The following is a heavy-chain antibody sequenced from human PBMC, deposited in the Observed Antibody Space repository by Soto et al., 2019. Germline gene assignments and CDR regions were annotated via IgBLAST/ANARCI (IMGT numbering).Heavy chain of an antibody. D-gene: IGHD3-16*01. CDR1: GYTFTSYD. CDR3: ARLKQDYAVA. V-gene: IGHV1-8*01. J-gene: IGHJ5*02. Sequence: ASGKVSCKASGYTFTSYDINWVRLATGQGLGWMGWMNPNSGNTAYAQKFQGRVTMTRNTSISTAYMELSSLRFEDTAVYYCARLKQDYAVAWGQGTLVTVSS. CDR2: MNPNSGNT.